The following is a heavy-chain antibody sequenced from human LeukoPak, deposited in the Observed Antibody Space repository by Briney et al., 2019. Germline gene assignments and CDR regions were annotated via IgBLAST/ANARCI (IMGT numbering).Heavy chain of an antibody. CDR3: AREGSEGALFDY. V-gene: IGHV3-21*01. J-gene: IGHJ4*02. D-gene: IGHD1-14*01. CDR2: ISSGSRYI. CDR1: GFTISSYS. Sequence: PGGSLRLSCAASGFTISSYSMNWVRQAPGKGLEWVSGISSGSRYIYYADSVKGRFTISRDNAKDSLYLQMNSLRAEDTAVYYCAREGSEGALFDYWGQGTLVTVSS.